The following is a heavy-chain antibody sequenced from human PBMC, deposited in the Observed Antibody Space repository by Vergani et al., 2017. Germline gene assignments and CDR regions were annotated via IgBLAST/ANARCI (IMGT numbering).Heavy chain of an antibody. CDR3: ARDHRDYNNYPGTFDI. CDR1: GFSFSDHY. J-gene: IGHJ3*02. V-gene: IGHV3-11*01. D-gene: IGHD5-24*01. Sequence: QVQLVESGGGLVKPGGSLRLSCAASGFSFSDHYMTWIREAPGKGLEWVSYISNSGNTIEYADSVKGRFSISRDNAKSSLFLQMDRLRAEDTAVYYCARDHRDYNNYPGTFDIWGQGSMVTVSS. CDR2: ISNSGNTI.